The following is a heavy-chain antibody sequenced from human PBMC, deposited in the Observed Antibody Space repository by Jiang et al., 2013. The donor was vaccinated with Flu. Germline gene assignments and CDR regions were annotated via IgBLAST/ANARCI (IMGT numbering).Heavy chain of an antibody. J-gene: IGHJ4*02. V-gene: IGHV3-30-3*01. CDR2: ISYDGSNN. CDR1: GFTFSYYA. Sequence: QLLESGGGVVQPGRSLRLSCAASGFTFSYYAMHWVRQAPGKGLEWVALISYDGSNNYHADSVKRRFTISRDNSKNTLYLQMNSLRAEDTAVYYCAREEVSPGPMDTAMGFDYWGQGTLVTVSS. CDR3: AREEVSPGPMDTAMGFDY. D-gene: IGHD5-18*01.